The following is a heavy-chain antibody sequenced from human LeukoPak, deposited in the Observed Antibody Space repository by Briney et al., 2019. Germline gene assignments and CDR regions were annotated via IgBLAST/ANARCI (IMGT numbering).Heavy chain of an antibody. Sequence: GESLKISCKASGYSFTDYWISWVRQMPGKGLEWMGRIDPSDSYTNYSPSFQGHVTISGDNSISTAYLQWSSLKASDTAMYYCARLKYYYASGSYYNDETFDIWGQGTMVTVSP. CDR1: GYSFTDYW. CDR3: ARLKYYYASGSYYNDETFDI. CDR2: IDPSDSYT. J-gene: IGHJ3*02. D-gene: IGHD3-10*01. V-gene: IGHV5-10-1*01.